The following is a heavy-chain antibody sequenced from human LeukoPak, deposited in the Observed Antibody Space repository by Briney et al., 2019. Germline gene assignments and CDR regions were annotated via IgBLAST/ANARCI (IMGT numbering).Heavy chain of an antibody. CDR1: GGSISSYY. CDR2: IYYSGST. D-gene: IGHD6-13*01. V-gene: IGHV4-59*08. CDR3: ASYSSSWDTAFDY. J-gene: IGHJ4*02. Sequence: PSETLSLTCTVSGGSISSYYWSCIRQPPGKGLEWIGYIYYSGSTNYNPSLKSRVTISVDTSKNQFSLKLSSVTAADTAVYYCASYSSSWDTAFDYWGQGTLVTVPS.